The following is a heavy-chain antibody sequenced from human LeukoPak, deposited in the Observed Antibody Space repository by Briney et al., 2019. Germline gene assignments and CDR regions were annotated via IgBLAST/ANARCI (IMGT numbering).Heavy chain of an antibody. CDR2: ISYDGSHK. CDR3: AKGARGDTVTSIVGLNWFDP. D-gene: IGHD4-17*01. J-gene: IGHJ5*02. V-gene: IGHV3-30*18. CDR1: GITSRSYG. Sequence: GGSLRLSCAASGITSRSYGMHWVRQAPGKGLEWVAVISYDGSHKYYADSVKGRFSISRDNSKNTLYLQMNSLRADDTAVYYCAKGARGDTVTSIVGLNWFDPWGQGTLVTVSS.